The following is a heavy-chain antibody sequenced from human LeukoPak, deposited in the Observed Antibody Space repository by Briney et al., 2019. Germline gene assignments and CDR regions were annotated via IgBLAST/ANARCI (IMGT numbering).Heavy chain of an antibody. Sequence: GGSLRLSCAASGFIFSDTYMNWIRQAPGKGLEWVSAISGSGGSTYYADSVKGRFTISRDNSKNTLYLQMTSLRAEDTAVYYCAKDGGPVLRYFDWLLSPPFDYWGQGTLVTVSS. CDR2: ISGSGGST. CDR1: GFIFSDTY. V-gene: IGHV3-23*01. CDR3: AKDGGPVLRYFDWLLSPPFDY. J-gene: IGHJ4*02. D-gene: IGHD3-9*01.